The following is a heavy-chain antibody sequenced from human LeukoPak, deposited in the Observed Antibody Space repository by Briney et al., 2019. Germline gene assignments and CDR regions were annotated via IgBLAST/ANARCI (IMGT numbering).Heavy chain of an antibody. CDR3: ARSSGNYYDSSGYYPFDY. CDR2: IYHSGST. CDR1: GGSISSGGYY. V-gene: IGHV4-30-2*01. D-gene: IGHD3-22*01. Sequence: SETLSLTCTVSGGSISSGGYYWSWIRQPPGKGLEWIGYIYHSGSTYYNPSLKSRVTISVDRSKNQFSLKLSSVTAADTAVYYCARSSGNYYDSSGYYPFDYWGQGTLVTVSS. J-gene: IGHJ4*02.